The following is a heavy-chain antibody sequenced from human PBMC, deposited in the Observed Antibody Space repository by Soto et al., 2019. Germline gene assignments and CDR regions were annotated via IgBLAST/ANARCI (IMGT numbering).Heavy chain of an antibody. D-gene: IGHD3-10*01. CDR3: ARNMDYYYAPGSGNGHGF. Sequence: QVQLGQSGAEVKEPGDSVRDSCEASGYTFTAYYIHWVRQAPGPGLEWMGWINPKFGDTTYAQDFQGRVPMTRDMSLSTVYMELSRLPSDDTAICYCARNMDYYYAPGSGNGHGFWGQGTTVSVFS. V-gene: IGHV1-2*02. CDR2: INPKFGDT. CDR1: GYTFTAYY. J-gene: IGHJ6*01.